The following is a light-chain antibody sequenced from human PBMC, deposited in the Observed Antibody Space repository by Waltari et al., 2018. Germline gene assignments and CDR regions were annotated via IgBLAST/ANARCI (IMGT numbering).Light chain of an antibody. J-gene: IGLJ1*01. CDR1: DRDVGSYDY. CDR2: EVN. Sequence: QSALTQPASVSGSPGQSITISCTGTDRDVGSYDYVSWYQQYPGKAPKLMIYEVNNRSKWVSSLLSGSKPDNTASLTIYGLQPEDEGDYYCSSYRSTSTPYGCGTGNKVTVL. CDR3: SSYRSTSTPYG. V-gene: IGLV2-14*01.